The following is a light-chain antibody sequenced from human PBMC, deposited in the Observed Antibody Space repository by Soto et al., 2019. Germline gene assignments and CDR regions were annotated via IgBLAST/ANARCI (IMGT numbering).Light chain of an antibody. CDR1: SSDVGGYNY. CDR3: CSYAGSYV. J-gene: IGLJ1*01. CDR2: DVS. V-gene: IGLV2-11*01. Sequence: QSVLTQPRSVSGSPGQSVTISCTGTSSDVGGYNYVSWYQQQPGKAPKLMIYDVSKRPSGVPDRFSGSKSGNTASLTISGLQAEDEADYYCCSYAGSYVFGNGTKVTV.